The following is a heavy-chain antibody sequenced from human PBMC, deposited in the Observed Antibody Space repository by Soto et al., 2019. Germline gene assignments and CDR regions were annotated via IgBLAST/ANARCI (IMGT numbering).Heavy chain of an antibody. CDR2: ISGSGGST. Sequence: EVQLLESGGGLVQPGGSLRLSCAASGFTFSSYAMSWVRQAPGKGLEWVSAISGSGGSTYYADSVKGRFTISRDNSKNTLYLQMNSLRAEDTAVYYCAKDKADYYDFWSGYTVDYWGQGTLVTVSS. D-gene: IGHD3-3*01. V-gene: IGHV3-23*01. CDR3: AKDKADYYDFWSGYTVDY. CDR1: GFTFSSYA. J-gene: IGHJ4*02.